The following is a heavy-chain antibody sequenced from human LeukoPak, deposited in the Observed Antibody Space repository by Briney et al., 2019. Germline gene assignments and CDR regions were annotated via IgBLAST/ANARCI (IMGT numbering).Heavy chain of an antibody. Sequence: PGRSLRLSCAASGFTFSSYAMHWVRQAPGKGLEWGAVISYDGSNKYYADSVKGRFTISRDNSKNTLYLQMNSLRAEDTAVYYCARVGYSYGSYYYYGKDVWGQGTTVTVSS. CDR1: GFTFSSYA. D-gene: IGHD5-18*01. V-gene: IGHV3-30*04. CDR3: ARVGYSYGSYYYYGKDV. CDR2: ISYDGSNK. J-gene: IGHJ6*02.